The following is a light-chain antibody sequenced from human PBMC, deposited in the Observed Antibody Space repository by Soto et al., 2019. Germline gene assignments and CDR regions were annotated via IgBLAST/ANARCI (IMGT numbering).Light chain of an antibody. CDR3: QHYGRSAIFT. J-gene: IGKJ3*01. CDR2: GAS. V-gene: IGKV3-20*01. CDR1: QSLSSNY. Sequence: DIVLTQSPGTVSLSPGERATLSCRASQSLSSNYLAWYQQKPGQAPRLLIYGASTRASGIPDRFSGSGSGTDGTLTISSLEPEDFAGYYCQHYGRSAIFTLGPGTTVD.